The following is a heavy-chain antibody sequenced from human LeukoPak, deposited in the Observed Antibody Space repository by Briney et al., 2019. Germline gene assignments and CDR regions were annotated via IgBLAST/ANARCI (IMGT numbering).Heavy chain of an antibody. CDR2: ITGSGGIT. CDR3: AKWGDYDVLTGYYDPDY. CDR1: GFTFSNYA. J-gene: IGHJ4*02. Sequence: PGGSLRLSCVASGFTFSNYAMSWVRQAPGKGLEWVSAITGSGGITYYADSVKGRFTISRDNSKNTLYLQINSLRAEDTAVYYCAKWGDYDVLTGYYDPDYWGQGTLVTVSS. D-gene: IGHD3-9*01. V-gene: IGHV3-23*01.